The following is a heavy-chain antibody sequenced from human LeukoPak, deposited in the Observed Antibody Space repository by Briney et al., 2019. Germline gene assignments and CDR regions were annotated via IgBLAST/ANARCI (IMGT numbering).Heavy chain of an antibody. Sequence: SETLSLTCTVSGGSISSYYWSWIRQPPGKGLEWIGYIYYSGSTNYNPSLKSRVTISVDTSKNQLSLKLSSVTAADTAVYYCARDRVGYSNPGWFDPWGQGTLVTVSS. CDR2: IYYSGST. CDR3: ARDRVGYSNPGWFDP. V-gene: IGHV4-59*01. D-gene: IGHD4-11*01. J-gene: IGHJ5*02. CDR1: GGSISSYY.